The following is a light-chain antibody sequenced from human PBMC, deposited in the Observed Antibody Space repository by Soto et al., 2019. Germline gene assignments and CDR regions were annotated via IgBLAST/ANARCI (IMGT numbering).Light chain of an antibody. V-gene: IGLV2-8*01. CDR3: SSYAGTNRV. Sequence: QSALTQPPSASGSPGQSVTISCTGTSRDVGSYNYVSWYQQHPGKAPKLMIYEVYTRPSGVPDRFSGSKSGNTASLTVSGLQAEDEADYYCSSYAGTNRVFGTGTKLTVL. CDR2: EVY. J-gene: IGLJ1*01. CDR1: SRDVGSYNY.